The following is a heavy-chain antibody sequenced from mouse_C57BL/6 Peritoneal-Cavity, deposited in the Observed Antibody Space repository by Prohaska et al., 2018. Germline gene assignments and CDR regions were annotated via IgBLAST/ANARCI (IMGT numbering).Heavy chain of an antibody. Sequence: EVKLVESEGGLVQPGSSMKLSCTASGFTFSDYYMAWVRQVPEKGLEWVANINYDGSSTYYLDSLKSRFIISRDNAKNILYLQMSSLKSEDTATYYCARDRGDYYGSSHYFDYWPRHHSHSLL. CDR1: GFTFSDYY. CDR3: ARDRGDYYGSSHYFDY. J-gene: IGHJ2*01. V-gene: IGHV5-16*01. CDR2: INYDGSST. D-gene: IGHD1-1*01.